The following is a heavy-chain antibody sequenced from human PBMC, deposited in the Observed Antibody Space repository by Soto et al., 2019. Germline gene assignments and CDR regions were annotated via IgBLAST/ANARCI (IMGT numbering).Heavy chain of an antibody. CDR2: IYYSGST. Sequence: PSATLSLTCTVSGGSISSSSYYWGWIRQPPGKGLEWIGRIYYSGSTYYNPSLKSRVTISVDTSKNQFSLKLSSVTAADTAVYYCAKGIAAPTNWFDPWGQGTRGTVSS. J-gene: IGHJ5*02. CDR3: AKGIAAPTNWFDP. V-gene: IGHV4-39*01. CDR1: GGSISSSSYY. D-gene: IGHD6-6*01.